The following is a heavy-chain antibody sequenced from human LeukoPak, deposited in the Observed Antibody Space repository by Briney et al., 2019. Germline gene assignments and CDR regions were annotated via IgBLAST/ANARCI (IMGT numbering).Heavy chain of an antibody. CDR2: IYYSGST. D-gene: IGHD2-15*01. CDR3: ARVLLPYNWFDP. J-gene: IGHJ5*02. V-gene: IGHV4-61*01. CDR1: GGSVSSGSYY. Sequence: SETLSLTCTVSGGSVSSGSYYWSWIRQPPGKGLEWIGYIYYSGSTNYNPSLKSRVTISVDTSENQFSLKLSSVTAADTAVYYCARVLLPYNWFDPWGQGTLVTVSS.